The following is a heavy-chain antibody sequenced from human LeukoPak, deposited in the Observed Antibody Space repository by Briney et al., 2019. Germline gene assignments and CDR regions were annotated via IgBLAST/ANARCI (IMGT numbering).Heavy chain of an antibody. CDR1: GFTFSSYW. CDR2: INSDGRST. V-gene: IGHV3-74*01. J-gene: IGHJ4*02. D-gene: IGHD4-17*01. Sequence: GGSLRLSCAASGFTFSSYWMHWVRQAPGKGLVWVSRINSDGRSTIYADTVKGRFTISRDNARNTLYLQMNSLRAEDTAVYYCARANGDLWVDYWGQGTLVTVSS. CDR3: ARANGDLWVDY.